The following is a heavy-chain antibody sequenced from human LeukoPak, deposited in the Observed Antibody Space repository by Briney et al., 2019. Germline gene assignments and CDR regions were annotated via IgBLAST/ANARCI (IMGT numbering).Heavy chain of an antibody. V-gene: IGHV3-74*01. CDR1: GFTFSNYW. J-gene: IGHJ4*02. D-gene: IGHD6-13*01. Sequence: GGSLTLSCTTSGFTFSNYWMYWVRQAPGKGLMWASRIKSDGTGITYTDSVEGRFTISRDNAKNTLYLQMNSLRVEDTAVYYCARDPMSAPIDYWGQGTLVTVSS. CDR3: ARDPMSAPIDY. CDR2: IKSDGTGI.